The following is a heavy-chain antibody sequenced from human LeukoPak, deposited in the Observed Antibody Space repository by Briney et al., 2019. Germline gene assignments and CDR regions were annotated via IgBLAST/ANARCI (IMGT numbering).Heavy chain of an antibody. D-gene: IGHD2-15*01. J-gene: IGHJ3*02. V-gene: IGHV3-48*04. CDR3: ASDDIVLPLDI. CDR1: GFTFSSYS. Sequence: GWTLRLSCAASGFTFSSYSMNWVRQPPGKGLEWVSYISSSSSTIYYADSVKCRFTISRDNAKNSLYLQMNRLRAEETAVYYCASDDIVLPLDIWGQGTMVTVSS. CDR2: ISSSSSTI.